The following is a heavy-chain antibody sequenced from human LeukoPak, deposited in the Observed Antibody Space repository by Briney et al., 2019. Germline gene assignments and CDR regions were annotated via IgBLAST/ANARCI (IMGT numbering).Heavy chain of an antibody. V-gene: IGHV6-1*01. CDR3: ARGAMSGAFDI. Sequence: SQTLSLTCALSGDSFSSNYAAWNWLRQSPSRGLEWLGRTYYRSKWFNDYAVSVKSRITVNPDTSKHQFSLQLNSVTPENTAVYYCARGAMSGAFDIWGQGTMVTVSS. CDR1: GDSFSSNYAA. CDR2: TYYRSKWFN. J-gene: IGHJ3*02.